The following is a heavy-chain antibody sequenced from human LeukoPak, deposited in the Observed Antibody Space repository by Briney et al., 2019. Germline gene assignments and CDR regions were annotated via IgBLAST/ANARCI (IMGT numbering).Heavy chain of an antibody. J-gene: IGHJ4*02. CDR2: INPSGGST. CDR3: ARGYQLFGELGDDYFDY. V-gene: IGHV1-46*01. CDR1: GYTFTSYY. Sequence: GASVKVSCKASGYTFTSYYMHWVRQAPGQGLEWMGIINPSGGSTSYAQKFQGRVTMTRDTSTSTVYMELSSLRSEDTAVYYRARGYQLFGELGDDYFDYWGQGPLVTVSS. D-gene: IGHD3-10*01.